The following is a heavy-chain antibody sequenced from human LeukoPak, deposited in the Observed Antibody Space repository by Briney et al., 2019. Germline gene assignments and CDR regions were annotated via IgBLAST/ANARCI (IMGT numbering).Heavy chain of an antibody. V-gene: IGHV4-31*03. J-gene: IGHJ6*02. CDR3: ARVAYNGYVMDV. CDR1: GGSITSGGYY. D-gene: IGHD5-12*01. Sequence: SQTLSLTCTVSGGSITSGGYYWSWIRQHPGKGLEWIGNFYYTGTTFCNPSLKSRLTTSVDTSKNQLSLRLSSATAADTAVYYCARVAYNGYVMDVWGQGTTVTVSS. CDR2: FYYTGTT.